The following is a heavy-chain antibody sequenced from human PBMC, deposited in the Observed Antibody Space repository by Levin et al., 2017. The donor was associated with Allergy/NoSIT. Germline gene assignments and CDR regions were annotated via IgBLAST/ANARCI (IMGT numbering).Heavy chain of an antibody. CDR2: IYYSGST. Sequence: PSETLSLTCTVSGGSVSSGSYYWSWIRQPPGKGLEWIGYIYYSGSTNYNPSLKSRVTISVDTSKNQFSLKLSSVTAADTAVYYCASLDSSGYYSYYGMDVWGQGTTVTVSS. V-gene: IGHV4-61*01. J-gene: IGHJ6*02. CDR1: GGSVSSGSYY. CDR3: ASLDSSGYYSYYGMDV. D-gene: IGHD3-22*01.